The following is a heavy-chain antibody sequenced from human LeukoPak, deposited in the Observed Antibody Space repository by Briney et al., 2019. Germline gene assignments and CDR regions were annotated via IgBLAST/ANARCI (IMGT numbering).Heavy chain of an antibody. CDR3: ATGRWAAVAAY. Sequence: ASVKVSCKASGYTFTSYDINWVRQAPGQGLEWMGWMNPNSGNTGHAQKFQGRVTMTRNTSISTAYMELSSLRSEDTAVYYCATGRWAAVAAYWGQGTLVTVSS. CDR1: GYTFTSYD. V-gene: IGHV1-8*01. D-gene: IGHD6-19*01. J-gene: IGHJ4*02. CDR2: MNPNSGNT.